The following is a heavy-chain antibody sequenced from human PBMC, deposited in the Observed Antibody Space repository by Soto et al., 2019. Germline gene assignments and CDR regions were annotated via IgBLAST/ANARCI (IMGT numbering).Heavy chain of an antibody. Sequence: GESLKISCAASGFTFSSYAMHWVRQAPGKGLEWVAVISYDGSNKYYADSVKGRFTISRDNSKNTLYLQMNSLRAEDTAVYYCARDSTPYIVGATLFDYWGQGTLVTVSS. D-gene: IGHD1-26*01. CDR3: ARDSTPYIVGATLFDY. J-gene: IGHJ4*02. V-gene: IGHV3-30*04. CDR1: GFTFSSYA. CDR2: ISYDGSNK.